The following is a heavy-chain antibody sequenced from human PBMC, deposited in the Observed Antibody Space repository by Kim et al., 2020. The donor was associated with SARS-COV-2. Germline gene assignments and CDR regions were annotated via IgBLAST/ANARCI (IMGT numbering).Heavy chain of an antibody. CDR3: TRVTEGEGGAGADY. CDR2: IRSKAYGGTT. J-gene: IGHJ4*02. Sequence: GGSLRLSCTASGFTFGDYAMSWVRQAPGKGLEWVGFIRSKAYGGTTEYAASVKGRFTISRDDSKSIAYLQMNSLKTEDTAVYYCTRVTEGEGGAGADYWGQGTLVTVSS. D-gene: IGHD1-26*01. CDR1: GFTFGDYA. V-gene: IGHV3-49*04.